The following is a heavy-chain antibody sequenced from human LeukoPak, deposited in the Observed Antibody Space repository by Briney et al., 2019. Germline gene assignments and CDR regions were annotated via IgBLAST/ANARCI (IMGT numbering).Heavy chain of an antibody. J-gene: IGHJ5*02. Sequence: SETLSLTCTVSGGSISSRTYYWSWIRQPAGKGLEWIGRIYTSGSTKYNPSLKSRVTISVDTSKNQFSLKLRSVTAADTAVYFCARQTGAGLFILPGSQGTLVTVSS. CDR1: GGSISSRTYY. CDR2: IYTSGST. V-gene: IGHV4-61*02. D-gene: IGHD3-9*01. CDR3: ARQTGAGLFILP.